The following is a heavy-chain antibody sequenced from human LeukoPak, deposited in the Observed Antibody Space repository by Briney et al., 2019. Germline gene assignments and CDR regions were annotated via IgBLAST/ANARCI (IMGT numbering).Heavy chain of an antibody. CDR1: GGSISSSSYY. CDR3: ARGVVPYYFDY. J-gene: IGHJ4*02. V-gene: IGHV4-61*01. CDR2: IYYSGST. D-gene: IGHD3-3*01. Sequence: SETLSLTCTVSGGSISSSSYYWSWIRQPPGKGLEWIGYIYYSGSTNYNPSLKSRVTISVDTSKNQFSLKLSSVTAADTAVYYCARGVVPYYFDYWGQGTLVTVSS.